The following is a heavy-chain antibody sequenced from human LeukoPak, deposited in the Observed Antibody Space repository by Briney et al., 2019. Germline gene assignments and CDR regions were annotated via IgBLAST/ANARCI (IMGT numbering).Heavy chain of an antibody. J-gene: IGHJ5*02. CDR1: GGSISSSSYY. V-gene: IGHV4-39*07. CDR2: IYYSGST. Sequence: SETLSLTCTVSGGSISSSSYYWGWIRQPPGKGPEWIGSIYYSGSTYYNPSLKSRVTISVDTSKNQFSLKLSSVTAADTAVYYCARNIVRGVKVDPWGQGTLVTVSS. D-gene: IGHD3-10*01. CDR3: ARNIVRGVKVDP.